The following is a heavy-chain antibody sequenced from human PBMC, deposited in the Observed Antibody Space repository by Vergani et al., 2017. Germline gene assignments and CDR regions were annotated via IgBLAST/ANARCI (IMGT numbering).Heavy chain of an antibody. Sequence: QVQLQQWGAGLLKPSETLSLTCAVYGGSFSGYYWSWIRQPPGKGLEWIGEINHSGSTNYNPSLKSRVTISVDTSKNQFSLKLSSVTAAETAVYYCARARGGGVVVAAIKYFQHWGQGTLVTVSS. J-gene: IGHJ1*01. CDR3: ARARGGGVVVAAIKYFQH. D-gene: IGHD2-15*01. CDR2: INHSGST. CDR1: GGSFSGYY. V-gene: IGHV4-34*01.